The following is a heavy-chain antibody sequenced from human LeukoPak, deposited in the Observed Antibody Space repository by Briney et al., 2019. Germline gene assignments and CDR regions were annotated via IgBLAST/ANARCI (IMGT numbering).Heavy chain of an antibody. CDR2: IHYSGST. Sequence: HPSETLSLTCTVSGGSISSSSYYWGWIRQPPGKGLEWIAYIHYSGSTNYNPSLKSRPSLSVDTSKNQISLRLSSATAADTAVYYCARAELSYCSGGRCPYFDYWGQGILVTVSS. J-gene: IGHJ4*02. CDR1: GGSISSSSYY. CDR3: ARAELSYCSGGRCPYFDY. V-gene: IGHV4-61*05. D-gene: IGHD2-15*01.